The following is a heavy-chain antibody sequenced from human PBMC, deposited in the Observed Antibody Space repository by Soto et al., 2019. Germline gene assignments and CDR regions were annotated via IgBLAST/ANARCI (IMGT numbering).Heavy chain of an antibody. CDR1: GFTFSSYG. CDR2: IWYDGSNK. CDR3: ARDHTVGSSGWYGPFDY. V-gene: IGHV3-33*01. Sequence: GGSLRLSCAASGFTFSSYGMHWVRQAPDKGLEWVAVIWYDGSNKYYADSVKGRFTISRDNSKNTLYLQMNSLRAEDTAVYYCARDHTVGSSGWYGPFDYWGQGTLVTVSS. D-gene: IGHD6-19*01. J-gene: IGHJ4*02.